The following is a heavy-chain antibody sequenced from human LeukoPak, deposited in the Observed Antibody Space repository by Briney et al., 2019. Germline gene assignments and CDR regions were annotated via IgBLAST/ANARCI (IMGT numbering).Heavy chain of an antibody. CDR1: GFTFSSYG. V-gene: IGHV3-30*18. J-gene: IGHJ3*01. CDR3: ANGYGDYAIQ. Sequence: PGRSLRLSCAASGFTFSSYGMHWVRQAPGKGLEWVAVISYDGSNKYYADPVKGRFTISRDNSKNTLYLQMNSLRAEDTAVYYCANGYGDYAIQWGQGTMVTVSS. D-gene: IGHD4-17*01. CDR2: ISYDGSNK.